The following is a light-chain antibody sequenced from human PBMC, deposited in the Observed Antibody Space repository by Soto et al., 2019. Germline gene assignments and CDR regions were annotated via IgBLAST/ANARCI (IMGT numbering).Light chain of an antibody. Sequence: DIQVTQSPSSLSASVGDRVTITCGASQDIRNDLGWYQQKPGKAPKRLIYAASSLQSGVPSRFSGSGSGTEFTLTISSLQPEDFATYCLQHNRDPWTFGQGTKVEIK. CDR2: AAS. CDR1: QDIRND. J-gene: IGKJ1*01. V-gene: IGKV1-17*01. CDR3: LQHNRDPWT.